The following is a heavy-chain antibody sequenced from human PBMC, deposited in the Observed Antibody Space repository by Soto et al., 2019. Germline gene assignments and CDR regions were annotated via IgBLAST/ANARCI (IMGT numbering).Heavy chain of an antibody. D-gene: IGHD2-21*02. V-gene: IGHV1-46*01. CDR2: VNPSGGHT. J-gene: IGHJ4*02. Sequence: QVQLMQSGAEVKKPGASVKVSCKASGDTFTDYYIHWVRQAPGQGLEWMVTVNPSGGHTTYAQHFLGRVTMTRDTSTSTLYMELSSLTSDDTAIYYCARGGHVVVVTAALDYWGQGTLVTVSS. CDR3: ARGGHVVVVTAALDY. CDR1: GDTFTDYY.